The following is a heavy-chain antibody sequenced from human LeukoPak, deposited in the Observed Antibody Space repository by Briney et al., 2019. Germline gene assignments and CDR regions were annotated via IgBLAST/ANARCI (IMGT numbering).Heavy chain of an antibody. CDR1: GFTVNSNY. D-gene: IGHD3/OR15-3a*01. V-gene: IGHV3-53*01. J-gene: IGHJ4*02. CDR2: LYSGGST. Sequence: PGGSLRLSCAASGFTVNSNYMNWVRQAPGKGLEWVSVLYSGGSTDHADFVKGRFTISRDNSKNTLYLQMNSLTAEDTAIYYCAVLMIYALDYWGQGALVTVSP. CDR3: AVLMIYALDY.